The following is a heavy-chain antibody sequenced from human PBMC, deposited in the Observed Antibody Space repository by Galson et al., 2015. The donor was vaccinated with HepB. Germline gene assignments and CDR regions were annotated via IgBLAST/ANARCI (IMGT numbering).Heavy chain of an antibody. CDR3: AREGWSYDYWGLDY. CDR1: GFTFRSYW. D-gene: IGHD7-27*01. CDR2: IDHDGSDT. J-gene: IGHJ4*02. Sequence: SLRLSCAASGFTFRSYWMHWVRQVPGKGLDWVSRIDHDGSDTTYADSVKGRFTISRDNVKNTVYLQMNSLRVEDTAVYYCAREGWSYDYWGLDYWGQGTLVSVSS. V-gene: IGHV3-74*03.